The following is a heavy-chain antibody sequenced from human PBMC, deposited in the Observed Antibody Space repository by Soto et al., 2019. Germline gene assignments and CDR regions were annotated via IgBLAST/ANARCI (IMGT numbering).Heavy chain of an antibody. CDR2: INSDGSST. CDR1: GFTFSSSW. Sequence: LRLSCAASGFTFSSSWMHWVCQAPGKGLVWVSRINSDGSSTSYADSVKGRSTISRDNAKNTLYLQMNSLRAEDTAVYYCARGIRDYYYGMDVWGQGTTVTVS. V-gene: IGHV3-74*01. D-gene: IGHD1-20*01. J-gene: IGHJ6*02. CDR3: ARGIRDYYYGMDV.